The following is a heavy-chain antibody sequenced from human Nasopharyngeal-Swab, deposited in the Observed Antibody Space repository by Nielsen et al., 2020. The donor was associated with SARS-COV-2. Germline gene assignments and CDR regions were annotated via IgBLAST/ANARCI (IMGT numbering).Heavy chain of an antibody. J-gene: IGHJ6*02. Sequence: SVKVSCKVSGYTLTELSMHWVRQAPGKGLEWMGTFDPEDGETIYAQKFQDRVTMIADTSTDTAYMELSSLGSEDTAVYYCATDTMNSFNFGDLDVWGQGTTVTVFS. CDR1: GYTLTELS. V-gene: IGHV1-24*01. CDR3: ATDTMNSFNFGDLDV. CDR2: FDPEDGET. D-gene: IGHD3-10*01.